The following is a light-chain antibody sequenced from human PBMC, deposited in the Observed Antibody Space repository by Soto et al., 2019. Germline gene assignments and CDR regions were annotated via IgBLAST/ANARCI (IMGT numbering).Light chain of an antibody. CDR1: QSVSSN. CDR3: QQYDNWPIT. V-gene: IGKV3-15*01. CDR2: GAS. J-gene: IGKJ5*01. Sequence: EIVMTQSPAILSVSPGERATLSCRASQSVSSNLAWYQQKPGQAPRLLISGASTRATGIPARLSGSGSGTEFTLTISSLRSEDFAVYYCQQYDNWPITFGQGTRLEIK.